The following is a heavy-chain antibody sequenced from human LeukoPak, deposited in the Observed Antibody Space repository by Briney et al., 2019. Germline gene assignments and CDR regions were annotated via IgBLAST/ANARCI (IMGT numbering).Heavy chain of an antibody. D-gene: IGHD3-3*01. CDR2: IKQDGSEK. J-gene: IGHJ4*02. V-gene: IGHV3-7*01. CDR3: ARDHRYYDFWSGYYIEYFDY. Sequence: PGGSLRLSCAASGFSFSTYWMSWVRQAPGKGLEWVANIKQDGSEKYYVDSVKGRFTISRDNAKNSLYPQMNSLRAEDTAVYYCARDHRYYDFWSGYYIEYFDYWGQGTLVTVSS. CDR1: GFSFSTYW.